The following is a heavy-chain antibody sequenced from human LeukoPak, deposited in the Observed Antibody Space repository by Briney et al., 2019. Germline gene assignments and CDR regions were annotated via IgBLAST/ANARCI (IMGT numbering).Heavy chain of an antibody. Sequence: SETLSLTCTVSGGSIISSSYYWGWIRQPPGKGLEWIGSIYYSGNTDYNPSLKSRVTISVETSKNQFSLKLSSVTAADTAVYYCARVSGAGYDGRGVFDYWGQGTLVTVSS. CDR2: IYYSGNT. D-gene: IGHD2-8*02. CDR3: ARVSGAGYDGRGVFDY. CDR1: GGSIISSSYY. J-gene: IGHJ4*02. V-gene: IGHV4-39*07.